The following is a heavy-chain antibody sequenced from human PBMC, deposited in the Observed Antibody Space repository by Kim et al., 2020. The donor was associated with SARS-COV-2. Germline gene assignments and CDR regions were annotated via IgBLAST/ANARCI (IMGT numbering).Heavy chain of an antibody. D-gene: IGHD3-10*01. J-gene: IGHJ4*02. CDR1: GYTFTSYG. CDR3: ATVWFGELSGYYFDY. CDR2: ISAYNGNT. V-gene: IGHV1-18*01. Sequence: ASVKVSCKASGYTFTSYGISGVRQAPGQGLEWMGWISAYNGNTNYAQKLQGRVTMTTDTSTSTAYMELRSLRSDDTAVYYCATVWFGELSGYYFDYWGQGTLVTVSS.